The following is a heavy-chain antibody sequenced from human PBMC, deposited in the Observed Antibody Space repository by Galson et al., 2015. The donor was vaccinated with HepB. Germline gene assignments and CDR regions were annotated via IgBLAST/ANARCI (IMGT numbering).Heavy chain of an antibody. CDR3: ARDASRGGSSWPYYYYYYMDV. CDR2: INAGNGNT. J-gene: IGHJ6*03. CDR1: GYTFTSYA. V-gene: IGHV1-3*01. Sequence: SVKVSCKASGYTFTSYAMHWVRQAPGQRLEWMGWINAGNGNTKYSQKFQGRVTITRDTSASTAYMELSSLRSEDTAVYYCARDASRGGSSWPYYYYYYMDVWGKGTTVTVSS. D-gene: IGHD6-13*01.